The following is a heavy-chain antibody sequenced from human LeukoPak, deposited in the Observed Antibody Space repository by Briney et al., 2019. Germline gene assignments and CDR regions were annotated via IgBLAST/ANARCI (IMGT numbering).Heavy chain of an antibody. CDR2: ISGSGGST. Sequence: RGSLRLSCAASGFTLSSYAMSWVRQAPGKGLEWVSAISGSGGSTYYADSVKGRFTISRDNSKNTLYLQVNGLRAEDTAVYYCAKNSGSYYRPLDYWGQGTLVTVSS. J-gene: IGHJ4*02. V-gene: IGHV3-23*01. CDR3: AKNSGSYYRPLDY. CDR1: GFTLSSYA. D-gene: IGHD1-26*01.